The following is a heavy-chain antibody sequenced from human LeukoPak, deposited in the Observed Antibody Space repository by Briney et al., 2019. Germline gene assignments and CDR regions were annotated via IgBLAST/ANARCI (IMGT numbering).Heavy chain of an antibody. Sequence: SETLSLTCTVSGGSISSSSYYWGWSRQPPGKGLEWIGSIYYSGSTYYNPSLKSRVTISVDTSKNQFSLKLSSVTAADTAVYYCALVVPAAIRDYWGQGTLVTVSS. CDR3: ALVVPAAIRDY. J-gene: IGHJ4*02. D-gene: IGHD2-2*02. CDR2: IYYSGST. V-gene: IGHV4-39*07. CDR1: GGSISSSSYY.